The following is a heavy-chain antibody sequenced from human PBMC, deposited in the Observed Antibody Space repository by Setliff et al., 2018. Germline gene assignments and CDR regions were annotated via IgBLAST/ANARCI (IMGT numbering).Heavy chain of an antibody. D-gene: IGHD3-16*02. CDR1: GGSISGYY. J-gene: IGHJ5*02. CDR3: ARAVPLGFRSALIP. CDR2: IYYSGST. Sequence: SETLSLTCTVSGGSISGYYWSWIRQPPGKRLEWIGYIYYSGSTNYNPSLESRVTISVDKSKNQFSLKLSSVTAADTAVYYCARAVPLGFRSALIPWGQGTLVTVSS. V-gene: IGHV4-59*12.